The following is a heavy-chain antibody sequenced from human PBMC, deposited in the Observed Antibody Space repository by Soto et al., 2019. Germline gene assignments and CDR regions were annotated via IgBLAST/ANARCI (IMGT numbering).Heavy chain of an antibody. CDR3: ARDRGCSGGSCRNYYYYGMDV. D-gene: IGHD2-15*01. CDR1: GFTFSSYA. J-gene: IGHJ6*02. V-gene: IGHV3-23*01. CDR2: ISGSGGST. Sequence: GGSLRLSCAASGFTFSSYAMSWVRQAPGKGLEWVSAISGSGGSTYYADSVKGRFTISRDNSKNTLYLQMNSLRAEDTAVYYCARDRGCSGGSCRNYYYYGMDVWGQGTTVTVSS.